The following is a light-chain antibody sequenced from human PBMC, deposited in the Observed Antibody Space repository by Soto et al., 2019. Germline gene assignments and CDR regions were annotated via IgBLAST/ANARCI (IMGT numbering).Light chain of an antibody. CDR2: AAS. CDR1: QSISSY. Sequence: DVQITQCPSCLSGSLPHPANITFTSSQSISSYLNWYQQKPGKAPKLLIYAASSLQSGVPSRFSGSGSGTDFTLTISSLQTEDFATYYCQQSYSTLLTFGGGTKVDIK. V-gene: IGKV1-39*01. CDR3: QQSYSTLLT. J-gene: IGKJ4*01.